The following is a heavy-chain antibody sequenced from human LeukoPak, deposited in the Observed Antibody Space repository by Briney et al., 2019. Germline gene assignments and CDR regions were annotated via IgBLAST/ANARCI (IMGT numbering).Heavy chain of an antibody. CDR2: IDQGGSVR. J-gene: IGHJ4*02. CDR1: GFSFSTYR. Sequence: GGSLRLSCAASGFSFSTYRMSWVRQTPEKGLEFVANIDQGGSVRNYMDSLKGRCTISRDNAKKSLYLEINSLRADDTAVYYCARDPESSSFDLWGRGALVTVSS. V-gene: IGHV3-7*01. D-gene: IGHD6-13*01. CDR3: ARDPESSSFDL.